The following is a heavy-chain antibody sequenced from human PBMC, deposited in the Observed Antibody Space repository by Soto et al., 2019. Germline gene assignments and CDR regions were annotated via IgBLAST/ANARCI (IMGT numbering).Heavy chain of an antibody. CDR1: GYSFAGYW. D-gene: IGHD3-22*01. V-gene: IGHV5-10-1*01. CDR3: ATHIYDSDSRPNFQYCLDS. CDR2: IDPSDSQT. Sequence: GESLKISCKGSGYSFAGYWITWVRQMPGKGLEWMGRIDPSDSQTYYSPSFRGHVTISAAKSITTVFLQWSSLRASDTAMCYCATHIYDSDSRPNFQYCLDSCGQRPRITVSS. J-gene: IGHJ4*02.